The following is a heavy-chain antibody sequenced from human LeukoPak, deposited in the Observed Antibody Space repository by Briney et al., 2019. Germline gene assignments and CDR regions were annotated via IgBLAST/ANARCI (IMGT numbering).Heavy chain of an antibody. CDR3: AMWGHYYDSSGYYRFDY. D-gene: IGHD3-22*01. Sequence: ASVKVSCKASGYTFTSYDINWVRQATGQGLEWMGWMNPNSGNTGYAQKFQGRVTMTRNTSISTACMELSSLRSEDTAVYYCAMWGHYYDSSGYYRFDYWGQGTLVTVSS. J-gene: IGHJ4*02. V-gene: IGHV1-8*01. CDR2: MNPNSGNT. CDR1: GYTFTSYD.